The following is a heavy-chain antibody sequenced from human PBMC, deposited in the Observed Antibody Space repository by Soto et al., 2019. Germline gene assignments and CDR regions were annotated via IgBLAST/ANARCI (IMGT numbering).Heavy chain of an antibody. J-gene: IGHJ4*02. CDR3: AKGGVRRVTISHFDY. Sequence: QLLESGGGLVQPGGSLRLSCAGSGFTFSSYAMSWVRQAPGKGLEWVSSISGSGGSTYYADSVKGRFTISRDNPKNTVYLQIHRLRADDSAVYYCAKGGVRRVTISHFDYWGQGSLVTVSS. D-gene: IGHD3-10*01. CDR1: GFTFSSYA. V-gene: IGHV3-23*01. CDR2: ISGSGGST.